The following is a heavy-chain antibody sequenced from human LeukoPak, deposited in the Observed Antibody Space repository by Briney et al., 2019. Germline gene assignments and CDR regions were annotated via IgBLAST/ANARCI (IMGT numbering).Heavy chain of an antibody. CDR3: ARLAAGYCSSTSCTDAFDI. J-gene: IGHJ3*02. Sequence: GESLKISCKGSGYSFTSYWIGWVRQMPGKGLEWMGIIYPGDSDTRYSPSFQGLVTISADKSISTAYLQWSSLKASDTAMYYCARLAAGYCSSTSCTDAFDIWGQGTMVTVSS. V-gene: IGHV5-51*01. CDR2: IYPGDSDT. D-gene: IGHD2-2*03. CDR1: GYSFTSYW.